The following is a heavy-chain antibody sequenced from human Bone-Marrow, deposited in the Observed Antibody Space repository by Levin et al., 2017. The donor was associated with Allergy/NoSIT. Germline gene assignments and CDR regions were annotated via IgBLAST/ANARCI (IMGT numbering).Heavy chain of an antibody. CDR3: ARSGPDIVLMVYAIPYNWFDP. CDR1: GGSFSGYY. D-gene: IGHD2-8*01. J-gene: IGHJ5*02. CDR2: INHSGST. Sequence: SETLSLTCAVYGGSFSGYYWSWIRQPPGKGLEWIGEINHSGSTNYNPSLKSRVTISVDTSKNQFSLKLSSVTAADTAVYYCARSGPDIVLMVYAIPYNWFDPWGQGTLVTVSS. V-gene: IGHV4-34*01.